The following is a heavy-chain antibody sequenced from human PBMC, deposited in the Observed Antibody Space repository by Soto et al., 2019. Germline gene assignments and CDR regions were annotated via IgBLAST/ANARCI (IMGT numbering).Heavy chain of an antibody. CDR1: GGSISSGDYY. CDR2: IYYSGST. D-gene: IGHD3-3*01. Sequence: PSETLSLTCTVSGGSISSGDYYWSWIRQPPGKGLEWIGYIYYSGSTYYNPSLKGRVTISVDTSKNQFSLKLSSVTAADTAVYYCAREYYDFWSGTNWFDPWGQGTLVTVSS. CDR3: AREYYDFWSGTNWFDP. V-gene: IGHV4-30-4*01. J-gene: IGHJ5*02.